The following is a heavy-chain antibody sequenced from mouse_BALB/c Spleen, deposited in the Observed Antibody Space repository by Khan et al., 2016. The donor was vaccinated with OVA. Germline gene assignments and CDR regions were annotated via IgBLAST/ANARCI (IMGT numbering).Heavy chain of an antibody. Sequence: EVQLQESGPGLVKPSQSLSLTCSVTGYSITSGYYWNWIRQFPGNRLEWMGYISYDGSNNYNPSLKNRISITPDTSKNQFFLKLNSVTTEDTATYDCARIGHFYYVNSDYAMDYWGQGSSVTVSS. V-gene: IGHV3-6*02. CDR2: ISYDGSN. J-gene: IGHJ4*01. CDR1: GYSITSGYY. CDR3: ARIGHFYYVNSDYAMDY. D-gene: IGHD1-1*01.